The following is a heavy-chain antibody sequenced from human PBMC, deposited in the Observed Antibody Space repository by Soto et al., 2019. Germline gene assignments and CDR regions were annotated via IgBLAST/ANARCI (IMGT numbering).Heavy chain of an antibody. Sequence: QITLKESGPTLVKPTQTLTLTCTFSGFSLSSPAVGVNWIRQPPGKALEWLALIYWNDNNQYSPSLRSRLTITKDTSKNQVVLTMTNVDPADTATYYCAHGSGWLSDYWGQGPLVTVFS. CDR3: AHGSGWLSDY. CDR2: IYWNDNN. CDR1: GFSLSSPAVG. V-gene: IGHV2-5*01. J-gene: IGHJ4*02. D-gene: IGHD6-19*01.